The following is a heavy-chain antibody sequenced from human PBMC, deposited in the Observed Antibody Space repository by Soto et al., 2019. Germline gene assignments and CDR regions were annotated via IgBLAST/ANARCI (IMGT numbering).Heavy chain of an antibody. CDR1: GGPFSGFF. V-gene: IGHV4-34*01. CDR3: ARSAASFGGASYLGA. CDR2: FNPGGST. D-gene: IGHD1-26*01. J-gene: IGHJ5*02. Sequence: SETLSLTCGVHGGPFSGFFWSWIRQSPGKGLEWIGEFNPGGSTNYNPSLKSRLTISADRSTSQVSLRLTSVTAADAAVYFCARSAASFGGASYLGAWGQGALVTVSS.